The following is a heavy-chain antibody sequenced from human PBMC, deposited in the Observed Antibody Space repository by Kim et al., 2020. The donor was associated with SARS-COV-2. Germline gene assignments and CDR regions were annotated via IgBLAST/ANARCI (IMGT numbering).Heavy chain of an antibody. CDR3: VRDGYSGYDRAFDI. J-gene: IGHJ3*02. CDR2: IKEDGSEK. CDR1: GFTFSSYW. D-gene: IGHD5-12*01. Sequence: GGSLRLSCADSGFTFSSYWMSWVRQAPGKGLEWVANIKEDGSEKYYVDSVKGRFIISRDNAKNSVYLQMNSLRAEDTAVYFCVRDGYSGYDRAFDIWGQGTMVTVSS. V-gene: IGHV3-7*01.